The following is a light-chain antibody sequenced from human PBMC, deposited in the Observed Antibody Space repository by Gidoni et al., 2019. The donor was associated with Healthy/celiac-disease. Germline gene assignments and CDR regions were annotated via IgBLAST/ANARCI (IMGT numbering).Light chain of an antibody. CDR3: QQYYSYPRT. V-gene: IGKV1-8*01. CDR1: QCISSY. CDR2: AAS. Sequence: IRLTQSPSSLSASTVDRVTITCRASQCISSYLAWSQQQPGKAPKLLIYAASTLQSGVPSRFSGSGSGTDFALTISCLQSDDFATYYCQQYYSYPRTFGQGTKVEIK. J-gene: IGKJ1*01.